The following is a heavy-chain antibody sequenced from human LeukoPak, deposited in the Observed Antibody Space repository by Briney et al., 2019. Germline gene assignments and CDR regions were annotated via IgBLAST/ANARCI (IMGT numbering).Heavy chain of an antibody. D-gene: IGHD3-22*01. CDR3: ARDRSGYYDAFDI. CDR2: ISYDGSNK. Sequence: GGSLRLSCAASGFTFSTYAMHWVRQAPGEGLEWVAVISYDGSNKYYADSVKGRFTISRDNSKNTLYLQMNSLRAEDTAVYYCARDRSGYYDAFDIWGQGTMVTVSS. CDR1: GFTFSTYA. V-gene: IGHV3-30-3*01. J-gene: IGHJ3*02.